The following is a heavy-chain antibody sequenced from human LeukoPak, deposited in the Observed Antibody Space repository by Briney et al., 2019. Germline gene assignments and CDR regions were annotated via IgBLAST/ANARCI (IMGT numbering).Heavy chain of an antibody. CDR1: GFTFSTYW. V-gene: IGHV3-74*01. Sequence: GGSLRPSCAASGFTFSTYWMHWVRQAPGPGLVWVSRINSDGSSTSYADSVKGRFTISRDNAKNTLYLQMNSLRAEDTAVYYCTGSGLEPLDYWGQGTLVTVSS. CDR2: INSDGSST. D-gene: IGHD1-14*01. CDR3: TGSGLEPLDY. J-gene: IGHJ4*02.